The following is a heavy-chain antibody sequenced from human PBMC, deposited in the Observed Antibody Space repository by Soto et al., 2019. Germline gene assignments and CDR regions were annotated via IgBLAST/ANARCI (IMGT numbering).Heavy chain of an antibody. CDR3: ERSDFYCTNGVCYFGYGMDV. CDR2: INPNSGGT. J-gene: IGHJ6*02. Sequence: ASVKVSCKASGYTFTGYYMHWVRQAPGQGLEWMGWINPNSGGTNYAQKFQGWVTMTRDTSISTAYMELSRLRSDDTAVYYCERSDFYCTNGVCYFGYGMDVWGQGTTVTVSS. V-gene: IGHV1-2*04. CDR1: GYTFTGYY. D-gene: IGHD2-8*01.